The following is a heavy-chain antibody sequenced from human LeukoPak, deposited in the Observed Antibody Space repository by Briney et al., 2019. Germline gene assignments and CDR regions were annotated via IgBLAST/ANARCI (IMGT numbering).Heavy chain of an antibody. V-gene: IGHV1-2*02. CDR1: GYTFTGYY. CDR2: INPNSGGT. Sequence: ASVKVSSKASGYTFTGYYIHSVRQAPGQGLEWMGWINPNSGGTNHAQRFQGRVAMTRDTSISTAYIELSRLRSDDTAVYYCSRTSVTYYLSGLEYWGQGSLVNVSS. D-gene: IGHD3-10*01. CDR3: SRTSVTYYLSGLEY. J-gene: IGHJ4*02.